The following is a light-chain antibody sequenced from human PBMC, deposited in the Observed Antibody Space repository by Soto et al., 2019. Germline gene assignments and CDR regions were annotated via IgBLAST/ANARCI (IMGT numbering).Light chain of an antibody. CDR3: QQRSNWPPLIS. CDR2: KAA. J-gene: IGKJ5*01. CDR1: QSISSW. V-gene: IGKV1-5*03. Sequence: DIQMTLSPSTLSASVGDRVTITCRASQSISSWLAWYQQKPGKAPKLLIYKAASLESGVPSRFSGSGSGTEFTLTISSLQPDDFATYYCQQRSNWPPLISFGQGTRLEIK.